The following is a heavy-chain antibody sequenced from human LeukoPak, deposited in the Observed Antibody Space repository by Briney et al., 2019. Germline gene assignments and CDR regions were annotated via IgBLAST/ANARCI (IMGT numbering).Heavy chain of an antibody. CDR3: ARGVAARPLDY. V-gene: IGHV4-59*01. Sequence: SETLSLTCTVSGGSISSYCWSWIRQPPGKGLEWIGYIYYSGSTNYNPSLKSRVTISVDTSKNQFSLKLSSVTAADTAVYYCARGVAARPLDYWGQGTLVTVSS. CDR2: IYYSGST. D-gene: IGHD6-6*01. CDR1: GGSISSYC. J-gene: IGHJ4*02.